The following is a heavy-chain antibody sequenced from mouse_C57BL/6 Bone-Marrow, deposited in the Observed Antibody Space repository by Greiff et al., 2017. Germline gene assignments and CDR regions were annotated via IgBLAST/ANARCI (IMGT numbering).Heavy chain of an antibody. D-gene: IGHD2-4*01. J-gene: IGHJ4*01. CDR2: ISSGGSYT. CDR3: ARHDYYDYGDY. CDR1: GFTFSSYG. Sequence: EVQRVESGGDLVKPGGSLKLSCAASGFTFSSYGMSWVRQTPDKRLEWVATISSGGSYTYYPDSVKGRFTISRDNAKNTLYLQMSSLKSEDTAMYYCARHDYYDYGDYWGQGTSVTVSS. V-gene: IGHV5-6*01.